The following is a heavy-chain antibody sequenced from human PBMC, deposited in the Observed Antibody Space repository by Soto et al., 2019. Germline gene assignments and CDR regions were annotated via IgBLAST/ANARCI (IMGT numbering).Heavy chain of an antibody. CDR2: IYYSGST. CDR1: GGSISSYY. CDR3: ARGITRITIFGVVPSGYYYGMDV. D-gene: IGHD3-3*01. V-gene: IGHV4-59*01. J-gene: IGHJ6*02. Sequence: SETLSLTCTVSGGSISSYYWSWIRQPPGKGLEWIGYIYYSGSTNYNPSLKSRVTISVDTSKNQFSLKLSSVTAADTAVYYCARGITRITIFGVVPSGYYYGMDVWGQGTTVTVSS.